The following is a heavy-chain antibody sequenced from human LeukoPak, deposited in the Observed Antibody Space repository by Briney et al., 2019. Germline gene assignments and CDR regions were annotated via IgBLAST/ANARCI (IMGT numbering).Heavy chain of an antibody. CDR2: IKENGNEQ. CDR3: ARGPGDFDASDI. J-gene: IGHJ3*02. D-gene: IGHD1-14*01. CDR1: GFTFTNAW. V-gene: IGHV3-7*01. Sequence: GGSLRLSCVDSGFTFTNAWMSWVRQAPGKGPEWVAHIKENGNEQYYADSVKGRFTISRDNVKQSLGLQMNSLRVEDTAVYYCARGPGDFDASDIWGQGTMVTVSS.